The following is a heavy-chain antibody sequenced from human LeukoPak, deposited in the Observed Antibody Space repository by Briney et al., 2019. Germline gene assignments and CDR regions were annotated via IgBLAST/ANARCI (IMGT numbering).Heavy chain of an antibody. D-gene: IGHD2-2*01. Sequence: PGGSLRLPCAASGFSFRSYWMNWVRQAPGKGLECDSYISSSGSTIYYADSVKGRFTISRDKAKNSLYLQMNSLRAEDTAVYYCARETGYCISTTCLGYFDYWGQGTRVTVSS. J-gene: IGHJ4*02. CDR1: GFSFRSYW. CDR2: ISSSGSTI. CDR3: ARETGYCISTTCLGYFDY. V-gene: IGHV3-48*03.